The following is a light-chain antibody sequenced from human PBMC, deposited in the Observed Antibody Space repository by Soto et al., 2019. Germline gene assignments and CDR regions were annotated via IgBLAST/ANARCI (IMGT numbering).Light chain of an antibody. J-gene: IGLJ1*01. CDR1: SSDVGGYNY. Sequence: QSALTQPASVSGSPGQSITISCTGTSSDVGGYNYVSWYQQHPGKAPKLMIYEVRNRPSGISNRFSGSKSGNTASLTISGLQAEDEADYYCTLYTSSSPYVFGTGTKLTVL. CDR2: EVR. CDR3: TLYTSSSPYV. V-gene: IGLV2-14*01.